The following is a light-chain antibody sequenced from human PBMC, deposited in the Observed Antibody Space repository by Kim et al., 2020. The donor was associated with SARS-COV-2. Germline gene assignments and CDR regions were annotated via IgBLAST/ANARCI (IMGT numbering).Light chain of an antibody. CDR2: ADK. Sequence: KTVTIACTRSSGSIASNYVQWYQQRPGSAPTTVSYADKQRPSGVPDRFSGSIDSSSNSASLTISGMRPEDEADYYCQSYDSTNHWVFGGGTQLTVL. CDR1: SGSIASNY. J-gene: IGLJ3*02. V-gene: IGLV6-57*03. CDR3: QSYDSTNHWV.